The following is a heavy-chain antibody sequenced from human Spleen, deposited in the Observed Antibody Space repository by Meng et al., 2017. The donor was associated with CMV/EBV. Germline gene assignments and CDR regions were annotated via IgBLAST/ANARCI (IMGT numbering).Heavy chain of an antibody. CDR3: ARGAGHCSATSCYLYFFDY. V-gene: IGHV1-2*02. D-gene: IGHD2-2*01. J-gene: IGHJ4*02. CDR1: NGYY. CDR2: INPNSGGT. Sequence: NGYYIHWVRQAPGQGLEWMGWINPNSGGTNYAQKFQGRVTMTRDTSINTAYMELSSLRSDDTAVYHCARGAGHCSATSCYLYFFDYWGQGTLVTVSS.